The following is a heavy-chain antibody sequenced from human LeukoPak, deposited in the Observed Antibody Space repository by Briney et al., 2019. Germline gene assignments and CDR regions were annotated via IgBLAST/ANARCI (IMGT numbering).Heavy chain of an antibody. CDR3: ARDHSYGDPNY. Sequence: PGGSPRLSCVASGFSFSTYWINWVRQAPGKGLEWVASINEAGGERHYVDSVKGRFTISRDDAKNSGYLQMNSLRAEDTAVYYCARDHSYGDPNYWGQGTLVTVSS. J-gene: IGHJ4*02. CDR2: INEAGGER. V-gene: IGHV3-7*01. D-gene: IGHD4-17*01. CDR1: GFSFSTYW.